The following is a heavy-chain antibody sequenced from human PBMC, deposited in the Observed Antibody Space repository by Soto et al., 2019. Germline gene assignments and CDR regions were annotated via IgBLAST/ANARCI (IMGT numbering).Heavy chain of an antibody. V-gene: IGHV4-59*01. CDR1: GASITTYY. J-gene: IGHJ5*02. CDR2: ISYSGTT. CDR3: ARDWDSSGLFDP. D-gene: IGHD3-10*01. Sequence: SVWLSLTCSVPGASITTYYWSWMRQPPGTGLEWIGSISYSGTTKYNPSLESRVMISLDTSKNKFSLRLTSVTAADTALYYCARDWDSSGLFDPWGQGALVTVSS.